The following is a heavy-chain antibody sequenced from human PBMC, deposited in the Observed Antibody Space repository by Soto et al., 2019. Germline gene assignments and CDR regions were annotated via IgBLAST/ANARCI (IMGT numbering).Heavy chain of an antibody. CDR3: TRERSLVSFLFDY. J-gene: IGHJ4*02. V-gene: IGHV3-23*01. CDR1: GFNFSNYA. D-gene: IGHD3-16*01. CDR2: ISGSGRGSRP. Sequence: GVSLRLSCVESGFNFSNYAVAWVRQAPGKGLERVSSISGSGRGSRPYYADSVQGRFTISRDHSKNIVSLQMDGLRVDDTAVYYCTRERSLVSFLFDYRGPGTLVTVSS.